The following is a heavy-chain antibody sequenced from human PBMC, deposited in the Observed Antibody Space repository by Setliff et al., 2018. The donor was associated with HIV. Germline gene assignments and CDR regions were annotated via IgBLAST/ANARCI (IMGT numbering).Heavy chain of an antibody. Sequence: SETLSLTCSVAGDSLSSGTYYWGWIRQPPGKGLEWIGSVSYSGSTLYNPSLKSRVTISVDTSKNYLSLKLSSVTAADTAVYYCATYADRESNRFDPWGQGTLVTVSS. CDR3: ATYADRESNRFDP. CDR1: GDSLSSGTYY. D-gene: IGHD3-10*01. J-gene: IGHJ5*02. V-gene: IGHV4-39*02. CDR2: VSYSGST.